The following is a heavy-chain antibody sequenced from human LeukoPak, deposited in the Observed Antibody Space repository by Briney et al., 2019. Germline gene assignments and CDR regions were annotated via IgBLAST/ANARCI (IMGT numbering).Heavy chain of an antibody. CDR2: IKQDGSEK. D-gene: IGHD3-22*01. CDR1: GFTFSSYW. V-gene: IGHV3-7*01. CDR3: ARVITMIVVVSHTRLFDY. Sequence: PGGSLRLSCAASGFTFSSYWMSWVRQAPGKGLEWVANIKQDGSEKYYVDSVKGRFTISRDNAKNSLYLQMNSLRAEDTAAYYCARVITMIVVVSHTRLFDYWGQGTLVTVSS. J-gene: IGHJ4*02.